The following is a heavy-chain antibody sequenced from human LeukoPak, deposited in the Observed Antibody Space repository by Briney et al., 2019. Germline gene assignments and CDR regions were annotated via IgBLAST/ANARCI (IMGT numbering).Heavy chain of an antibody. CDR1: GFSFSSYE. CDR3: VRGARDFDH. Sequence: GGSLRLSCAASGFSFSSYEMNWVRQAPGKGLEWVSYISTGSTIHYADSVKGRFTISRDNAKKSLYLQMNSLRAEDTAVYYCVRGARDFDHWVQGILVTVSS. V-gene: IGHV3-48*03. CDR2: ISTGSTI. J-gene: IGHJ4*02.